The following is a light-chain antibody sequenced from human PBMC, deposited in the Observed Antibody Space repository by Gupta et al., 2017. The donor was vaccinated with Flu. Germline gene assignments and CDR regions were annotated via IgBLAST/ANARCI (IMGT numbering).Light chain of an antibody. CDR2: EVN. J-gene: IGLJ3*02. V-gene: IGLV2-14*01. Sequence: QSALTPPASVSGSPGQSITISCTGTSSDVGAYNHVSWYQQHPGKAPKLMIYEVNNRPAVIASRFSGSKSGNTASLTISGREEEDEADYYCSSDTSTNNWVFGGGTKLTVL. CDR3: SSDTSTNNWV. CDR1: SSDVGAYNH.